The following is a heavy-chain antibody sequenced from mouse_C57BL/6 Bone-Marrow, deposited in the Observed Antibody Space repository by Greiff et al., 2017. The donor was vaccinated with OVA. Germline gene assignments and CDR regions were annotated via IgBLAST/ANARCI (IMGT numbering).Heavy chain of an antibody. D-gene: IGHD1-3*01. CDR1: GYTFTSYW. CDR2: IDPSDSET. J-gene: IGHJ1*03. V-gene: IGHV1-52*01. CDR3: ARLGKEYWYFDV. Sequence: QVQLQQPGAELVRPGSSVKLSCKASGYTFTSYWMHWVKQRPIQGLEWIGNIDPSDSETHYNQKFKDKATLTVDKSSSTAYMQLSSLTSEDSAVYYCARLGKEYWYFDVWGTGTTVTVSS.